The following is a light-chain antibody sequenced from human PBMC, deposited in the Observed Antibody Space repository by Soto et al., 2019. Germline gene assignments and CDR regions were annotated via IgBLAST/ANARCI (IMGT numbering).Light chain of an antibody. V-gene: IGKV3-11*01. J-gene: IGKJ5*01. CDR3: QQRSNWPIT. CDR1: QSVSST. Sequence: EVVMTQSPAPLSVSPGERATLSCRASQSVSSTLAWYQQKPGQAPRLLIYDASNRATGIPARFSGSGSGTDFTLTISSLEPEDFAVYYCQQRSNWPITFGQGTRLEIK. CDR2: DAS.